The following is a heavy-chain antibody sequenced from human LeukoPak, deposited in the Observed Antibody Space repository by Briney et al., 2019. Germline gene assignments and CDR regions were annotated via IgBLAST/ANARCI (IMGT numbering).Heavy chain of an antibody. Sequence: GGSLRLSCAASGFTFSSYGMHWVRQAPGKGLEWVAFIRYDGSNQYYADSVKGRFTLSRDNSKNTLYLRMNSLRAEDTAVYHCARAFGDFWSGYYPSYYNYYMDVWGKGTTVTVSS. J-gene: IGHJ6*03. CDR1: GFTFSSYG. CDR2: IRYDGSNQ. V-gene: IGHV3-30*02. CDR3: ARAFGDFWSGYYPSYYNYYMDV. D-gene: IGHD3-3*01.